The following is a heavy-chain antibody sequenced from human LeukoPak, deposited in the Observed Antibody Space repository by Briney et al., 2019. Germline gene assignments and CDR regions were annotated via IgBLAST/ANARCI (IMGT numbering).Heavy chain of an antibody. CDR1: GGSVSSGSYY. Sequence: SETLSLTCTVSGGSVSSGSYYWSWIRQPPGKGLEWIGYIYYSGSTNYNPSLKSRVTMSVDTSKNQFSLKLSSVTAADTAVYYCARERGSYYVDYWGQGTLVTVSS. CDR2: IYYSGST. J-gene: IGHJ4*02. V-gene: IGHV4-61*01. D-gene: IGHD1-26*01. CDR3: ARERGSYYVDY.